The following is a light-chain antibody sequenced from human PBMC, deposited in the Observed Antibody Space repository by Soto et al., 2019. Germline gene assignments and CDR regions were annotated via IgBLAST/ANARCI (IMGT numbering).Light chain of an antibody. J-gene: IGLJ1*01. CDR1: SSNIGSNY. Sequence: LTQPPSASWTPGQRVTISCSGSSSNIGSNYVYWYQQLPGTAPKLLIYRNNQRPSGVPDRFSGSKSGTSASLAISGLRSEDEADYYCAAWDDSLSVYVFGTGTKVTVL. CDR2: RNN. CDR3: AAWDDSLSVYV. V-gene: IGLV1-47*01.